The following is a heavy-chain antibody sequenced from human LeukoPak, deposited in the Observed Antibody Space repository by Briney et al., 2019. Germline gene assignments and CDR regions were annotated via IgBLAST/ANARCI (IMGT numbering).Heavy chain of an antibody. D-gene: IGHD6-6*01. CDR3: AKDKIAVRPGWFDP. CDR1: GFIFSSYG. J-gene: IGHJ5*02. CDR2: IRYDGSEK. V-gene: IGHV3-30*02. Sequence: GGSLRLSCAASGFIFSSYGMHWVRQASGKGLEWVALIRYDGSEKYYVDSVKGRFTISRDNSKNTLYLQMNSLRAEDTAVYYCAKDKIAVRPGWFDPWGQGTLVTVSS.